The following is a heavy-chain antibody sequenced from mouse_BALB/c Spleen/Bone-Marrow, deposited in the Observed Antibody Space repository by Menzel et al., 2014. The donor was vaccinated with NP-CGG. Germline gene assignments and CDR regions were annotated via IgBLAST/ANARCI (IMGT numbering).Heavy chain of an antibody. Sequence: EVQGVESGGGLVQPGGSLKLSCAASGFDFSGYWMSWVRQAPGKGLEWIGEINPDSSTINYMPSLKDKFIISRDNAKNTLYLQMSKVRSEDTALYYCALLGNYGYFDVWGAGTTVTVSS. CDR1: GFDFSGYW. CDR2: INPDSSTI. D-gene: IGHD2-1*01. J-gene: IGHJ1*01. CDR3: ALLGNYGYFDV. V-gene: IGHV4-1*02.